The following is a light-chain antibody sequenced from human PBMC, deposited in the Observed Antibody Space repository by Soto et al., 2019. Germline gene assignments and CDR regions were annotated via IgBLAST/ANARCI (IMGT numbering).Light chain of an antibody. Sequence: QSVLTQPASVSGSPGQWITISCTGTSSDVGNYKYVSWYQQHPGKAPKLMIYEVSNRPSGVSNRFSGSKSGNTASLTISGLQAEDETDYYCFSYTSSGTYVFGTGTKV. CDR2: EVS. CDR3: FSYTSSGTYV. CDR1: SSDVGNYKY. V-gene: IGLV2-14*01. J-gene: IGLJ1*01.